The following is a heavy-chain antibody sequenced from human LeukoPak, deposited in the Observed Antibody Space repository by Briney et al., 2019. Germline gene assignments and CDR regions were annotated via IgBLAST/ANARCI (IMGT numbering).Heavy chain of an antibody. V-gene: IGHV1-69*04. D-gene: IGHD2-2*01. CDR1: GGTFSSYA. CDR2: IIPILGIA. J-gene: IGHJ4*02. CDR3: ARDPGWMGDPAVVVPAAMRGKENYFDY. Sequence: SVKVSWKASGGTFSSYAISWVRQAPGQGLEWMGRIIPILGIANYAQKFQGRVTITADKSTSTAYMELSSLRSEDTAVYYCARDPGWMGDPAVVVPAAMRGKENYFDYWGQGTLVTVSS.